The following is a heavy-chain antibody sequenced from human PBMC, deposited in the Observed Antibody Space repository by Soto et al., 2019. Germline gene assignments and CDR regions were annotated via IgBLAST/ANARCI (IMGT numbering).Heavy chain of an antibody. V-gene: IGHV1-69*12. J-gene: IGHJ5*02. CDR3: ARIAFSGRSWFDP. CDR2: IIPIFGTA. CDR1: GGTFSSYA. D-gene: IGHD5-12*01. Sequence: QVQLVQSGAEVMKPGSSVKVSCKASGGTFSSYAISWVRQAPGQGLEWMGGIIPIFGTANYAQNFQGRVTITADEPTSTAYKEQRSLSSEDTAVYYCARIAFSGRSWFDPWGQGNLVTVSS.